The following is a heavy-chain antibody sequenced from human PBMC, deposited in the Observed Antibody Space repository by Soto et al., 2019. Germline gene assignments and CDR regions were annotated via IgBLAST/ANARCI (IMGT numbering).Heavy chain of an antibody. D-gene: IGHD1-26*01. J-gene: IGHJ5*02. CDR3: ARDPVGGNWFDP. CDR1: GYTFTTYG. V-gene: IGHV1-18*01. CDR2: INPYNGNT. Sequence: QVQLVQSGAEVKKPGASVKVSCKASGYTFTTYGISWVRQAPGQGLEWMGWINPYNGNTNYAQKLQGRVTMTTDTSTSTAYMELRSLRSHDAAVYYCARDPVGGNWFDPWGQGTLVTVSS.